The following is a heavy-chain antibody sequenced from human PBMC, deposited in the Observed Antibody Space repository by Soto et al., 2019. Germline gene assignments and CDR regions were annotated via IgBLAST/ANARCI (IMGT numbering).Heavy chain of an antibody. Sequence: QVQLVESGGGVVQPGRSLRLSCAASGVTFSSYAMHWVRQAPGKGLEWVAVMSYDGSNKYYADSVKGRFTISRDNSKNTLYMQMNSLRAEDTAVYYCARDKSPYSSGWHNRHFAYWGQGTLVTVSS. CDR1: GVTFSSYA. CDR2: MSYDGSNK. V-gene: IGHV3-30-3*01. CDR3: ARDKSPYSSGWHNRHFAY. D-gene: IGHD6-19*01. J-gene: IGHJ4*02.